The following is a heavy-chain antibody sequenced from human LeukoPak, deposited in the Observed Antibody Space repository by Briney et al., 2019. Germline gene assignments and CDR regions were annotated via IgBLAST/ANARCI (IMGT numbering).Heavy chain of an antibody. D-gene: IGHD3-10*01. CDR2: IYHSGST. CDR1: GYSISSGYH. Sequence: SETLSLTCTVSGYSISSGYHWGWIRQPPGKGLEWIGSIYHSGSTYYNPSLKSRVTISVDTSKNQFSLKLSSVTAADTAVYYCARGGDYYGSGTPYYYYYYMDVWGKGTTVTVSS. V-gene: IGHV4-38-2*02. CDR3: ARGGDYYGSGTPYYYYYYMDV. J-gene: IGHJ6*03.